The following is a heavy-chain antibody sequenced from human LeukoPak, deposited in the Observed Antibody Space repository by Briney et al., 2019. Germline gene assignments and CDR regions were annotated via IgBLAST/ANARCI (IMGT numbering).Heavy chain of an antibody. J-gene: IGHJ4*02. CDR2: IYHSGST. CDR3: ARGGYSGYVGRFDFDY. CDR1: GGSISSSNW. V-gene: IGHV4-4*02. Sequence: PSRTLSLTCAVSGGSISSSNWWSWVRQPPGKGLEWIGEIYHSGSTNYNPSLTSRVTISVDTSKNQFSLKLSSVTAADTAMYYCARGGYSGYVGRFDFDYWGQGILVTVSS. D-gene: IGHD5-12*01.